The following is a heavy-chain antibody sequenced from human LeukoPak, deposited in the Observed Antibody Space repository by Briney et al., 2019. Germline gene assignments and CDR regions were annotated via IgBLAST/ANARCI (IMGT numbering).Heavy chain of an antibody. CDR1: GFTFSSYS. Sequence: PGGSLRLSCAASGFTFSSYSMNWVRQAPGRGLEWVSSIRSSSSYIYYADSVKGRFTISRDNAKNSLYLQMNSLRAEDTAVYYCARDLSSGYYYYYYGMDVWGQGTTVTVSS. J-gene: IGHJ6*02. CDR2: IRSSSSYI. D-gene: IGHD3-22*01. CDR3: ARDLSSGYYYYYYGMDV. V-gene: IGHV3-21*01.